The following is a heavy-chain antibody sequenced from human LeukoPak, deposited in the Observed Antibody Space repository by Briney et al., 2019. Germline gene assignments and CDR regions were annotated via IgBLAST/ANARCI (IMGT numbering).Heavy chain of an antibody. CDR3: ARINYYDSSGYYTEPAFDI. CDR1: GGSISSYY. J-gene: IGHJ3*02. D-gene: IGHD3-22*01. V-gene: IGHV4-59*01. Sequence: PSETPSLTCTVSGGSISSYYWSWIRQPPGKGLEWIGYIYYSGSTNYNPSLKSRVTISVDTSKNQFSLKLSSVTAADTAVYYCARINYYDSSGYYTEPAFDIWGQGTMVTVSS. CDR2: IYYSGST.